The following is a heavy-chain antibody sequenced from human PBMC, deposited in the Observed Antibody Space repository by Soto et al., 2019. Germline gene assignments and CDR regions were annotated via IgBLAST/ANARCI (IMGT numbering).Heavy chain of an antibody. J-gene: IGHJ5*02. V-gene: IGHV4-39*01. CDR3: ARHRKEWFDP. CDR2: IYYSGST. CDR1: GGSISSSSYY. Sequence: QLQLQESGPGLVKPSETLSLTCTVSGGSISSSSYYWGWIRQPPGKGLEWIGSIYYSGSTYYNPSLKSRVTISVDTSKNQFSLKLSSVAAADTAVYYCARHRKEWFDPWGQGTLVTVSS.